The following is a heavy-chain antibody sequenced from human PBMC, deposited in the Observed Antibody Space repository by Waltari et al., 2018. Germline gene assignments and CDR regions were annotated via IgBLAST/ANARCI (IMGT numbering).Heavy chain of an antibody. CDR3: ARAGGGKRGFDP. D-gene: IGHD3-16*01. J-gene: IGHJ5*02. CDR1: GFTFSSYW. Sequence: EVQLVESGGGLVQPGGSLRLSCAASGFTFSSYWMTWVRQAPGKGLEWVANIKEDGSEKYYVDSVRGRFTSSRDNAKNSLYLQMNSLRGEDTAVYYCARAGGGKRGFDPWGQGTLVTVSP. V-gene: IGHV3-7*01. CDR2: IKEDGSEK.